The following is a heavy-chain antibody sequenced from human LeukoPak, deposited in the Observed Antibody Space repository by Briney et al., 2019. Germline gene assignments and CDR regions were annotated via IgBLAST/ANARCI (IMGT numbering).Heavy chain of an antibody. Sequence: GGFLRLSCVVSGFTFSSYWMSWVRQAPGKGLEWVANIKQDGSEKYYVDSVKGRFTMSRDNAKNSLYLQMNSLRAEDTAVYYCAGVQWELRGVGSYFEYWGQGALVTVSS. J-gene: IGHJ4*02. CDR3: AGVQWELRGVGSYFEY. V-gene: IGHV3-7*01. CDR1: GFTFSSYW. CDR2: IKQDGSEK. D-gene: IGHD1-26*01.